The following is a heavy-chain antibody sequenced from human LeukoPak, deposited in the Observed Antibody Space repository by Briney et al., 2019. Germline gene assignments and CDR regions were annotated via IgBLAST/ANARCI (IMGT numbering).Heavy chain of an antibody. CDR3: ARCLSRCNNGFDI. Sequence: SETLSLTCSVSGASISGYYWSWIRQPPGKGLEWFGHIYYSGSTTYNPSLRSRVTISVDSSKNQFSLRLSSVTAADTAVYYCARCLSRCNNGFDIWGQGTMVTVSS. CDR1: GASISGYY. CDR2: IYYSGST. J-gene: IGHJ3*02. V-gene: IGHV4-59*01. D-gene: IGHD2/OR15-2a*01.